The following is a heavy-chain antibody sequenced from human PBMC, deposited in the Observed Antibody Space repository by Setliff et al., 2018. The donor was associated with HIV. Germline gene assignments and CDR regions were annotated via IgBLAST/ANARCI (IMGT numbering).Heavy chain of an antibody. J-gene: IGHJ4*02. V-gene: IGHV4-31*11. CDR2: IYYSGRI. CDR3: ARSYSGPGYAYFDY. CDR1: GDSITRGGYY. D-gene: IGHD3-16*01. Sequence: SETLSLTCAVSGDSITRGGYYWSWIRQFAGKGLEWIADIYYSGRINYNPSLKSRLTVSIDTSKNHLSLKVISVSVADTAVYYCARSYSGPGYAYFDYWGQGTLVTVSS.